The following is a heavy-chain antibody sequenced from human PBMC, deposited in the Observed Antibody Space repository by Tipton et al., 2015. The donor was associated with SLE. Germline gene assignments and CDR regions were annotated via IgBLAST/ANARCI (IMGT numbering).Heavy chain of an antibody. CDR2: IYYSGSP. V-gene: IGHV4-39*01. CDR3: ARRGVGATYWYFDL. D-gene: IGHD1-26*01. J-gene: IGHJ2*01. Sequence: TLSLTCTVSGFSFSSYYWGWIRQPPGKGLEYIGSIYYSGSPYYNPSLKSRVTISLDTSKNQFSLKLSSVTAADTAVYYCARRGVGATYWYFDLWGRGTLVTVSS. CDR1: GFSFSSYY.